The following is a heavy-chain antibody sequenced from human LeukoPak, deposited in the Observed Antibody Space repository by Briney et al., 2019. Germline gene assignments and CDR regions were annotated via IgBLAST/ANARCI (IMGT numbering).Heavy chain of an antibody. CDR1: GYTFTGYY. D-gene: IGHD3-3*01. CDR2: INPNSGGT. V-gene: IGHV1-2*06. CDR3: ARGNLYYDFWSGYYYDY. Sequence: ASVKVSCKASGYTFTGYYMHWVRQAPGQGLEWMGRINPNSGGTNYAQKFQGRVTMARDTSISTAYMELSRLRSDDTAVYYCARGNLYYDFWSGYYYDYWGQGTLVTVSP. J-gene: IGHJ4*02.